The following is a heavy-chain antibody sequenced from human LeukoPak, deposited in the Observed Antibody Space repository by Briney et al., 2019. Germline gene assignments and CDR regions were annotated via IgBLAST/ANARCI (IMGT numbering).Heavy chain of an antibody. Sequence: HPGGSLRLSCAASGFTFSSYSMNWVRQAPGKGLEWVSYISSSSSSTIYYADSVKGRFTISRDNAKNSLYLQMNSLRAEDTAVYYCARDRRDGYNGLDYWGQGTLVTVSS. J-gene: IGHJ4*02. CDR3: ARDRRDGYNGLDY. CDR1: GFTFSSYS. D-gene: IGHD5-24*01. V-gene: IGHV3-48*04. CDR2: ISSSSSSTI.